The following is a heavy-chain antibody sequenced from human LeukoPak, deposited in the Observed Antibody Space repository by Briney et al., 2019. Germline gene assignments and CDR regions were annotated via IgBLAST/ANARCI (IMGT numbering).Heavy chain of an antibody. D-gene: IGHD6-19*01. Sequence: SETLSLTCTVSGGSISSYYWSWIRQPPGEGLEWIGSVYYSGTTQYNPSLKSRVTISVDTSKNQFSLKLNSVTAADSAVYYCARVRSGWYFDYWAQGTLVTVSS. CDR3: ARVRSGWYFDY. J-gene: IGHJ4*02. CDR1: GGSISSYY. CDR2: VYYSGTT. V-gene: IGHV4-59*12.